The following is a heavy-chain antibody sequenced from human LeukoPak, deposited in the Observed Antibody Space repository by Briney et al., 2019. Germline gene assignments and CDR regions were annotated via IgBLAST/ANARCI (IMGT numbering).Heavy chain of an antibody. Sequence: GGSLRLSCAASGFTFSSYAMSWVRQAPGKGLEWVSAISGSGGSTYYADSVKGRFTISRDNSKNTLYLQMNSLRAEDTAVYYCAKGTLRFLEWLPSPLDYWGQGTPVTVSS. D-gene: IGHD3-3*01. CDR1: GFTFSSYA. CDR2: ISGSGGST. CDR3: AKGTLRFLEWLPSPLDY. J-gene: IGHJ4*02. V-gene: IGHV3-23*01.